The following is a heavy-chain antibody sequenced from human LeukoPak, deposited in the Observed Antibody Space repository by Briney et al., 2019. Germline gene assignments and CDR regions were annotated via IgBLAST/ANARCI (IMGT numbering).Heavy chain of an antibody. V-gene: IGHV5-51*01. CDR3: ARRVGSGSYAFDY. CDR1: GYSFTSYW. D-gene: IGHD1-26*01. J-gene: IGHJ4*02. CDR2: IYPGDSDT. Sequence: GESLKISCKGSGYSFTSYWIGWVRQMPGKGLEWMGIIYPGDSDTRYRPSFQGPATISADKSISTAYLQWSSLKASDTAMYYCARRVGSGSYAFDYWGQGTLVTVSS.